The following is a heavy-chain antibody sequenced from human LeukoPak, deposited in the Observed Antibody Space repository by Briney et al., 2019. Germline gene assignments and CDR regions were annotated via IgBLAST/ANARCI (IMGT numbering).Heavy chain of an antibody. J-gene: IGHJ4*02. CDR3: ARDETGGHFEN. V-gene: IGHV3-7*01. CDR2: INLDGGGK. Sequence: GGSLRLSCGTSGFTFSHYWMSWVRQAPGKGLEWVANINLDGGGKYHVDSVEGRFTISRDNAQNSLYLQMNSLRVEDTAIYYCARDETGGHFENWGQGTLVTVSS. D-gene: IGHD3-10*01. CDR1: GFTFSHYW.